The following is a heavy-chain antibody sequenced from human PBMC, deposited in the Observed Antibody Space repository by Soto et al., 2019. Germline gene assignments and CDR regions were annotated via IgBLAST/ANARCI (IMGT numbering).Heavy chain of an antibody. Sequence: GGSLRLSCSVSGVPFSNYAMHWVRQAPGKGLEYVSAIRSDGGGTYYADSVKGRFTISRDNSKNTLYLQMSSLRAEDTAVYFCAGIDYSTRAGVWGQGTTVTVSS. J-gene: IGHJ6*02. V-gene: IGHV3-64*04. CDR1: GVPFSNYA. D-gene: IGHD6-13*01. CDR3: AGIDYSTRAGV. CDR2: IRSDGGGT.